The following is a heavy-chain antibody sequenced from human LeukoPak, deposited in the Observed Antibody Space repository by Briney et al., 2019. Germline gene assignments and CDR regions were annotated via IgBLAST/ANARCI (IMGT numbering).Heavy chain of an antibody. V-gene: IGHV4-30-4*07. CDR2: IYYSGRT. Sequence: SETLSLTCAVSGGSVGSDTYSWSWIRQPPGKRLEWIGYIYYSGRTYYNPSLKSRVTISVDTSKNQFSLKLSSVTAADTAVYYCARTSYGYLRRFDPWGQGTLVTVSS. CDR1: GGSVGSDTYS. D-gene: IGHD5-18*01. CDR3: ARTSYGYLRRFDP. J-gene: IGHJ5*02.